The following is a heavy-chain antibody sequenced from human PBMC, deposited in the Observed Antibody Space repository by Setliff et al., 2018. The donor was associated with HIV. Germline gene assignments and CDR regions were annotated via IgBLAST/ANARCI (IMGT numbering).Heavy chain of an antibody. D-gene: IGHD2-21*01. CDR2: FYHRGRT. Sequence: SETLSLTCTVSGGSISSQYWGWIRQPPGKGLEWIGSFYHRGRTYYNPSLKSRVTISVDTSKKQFSLKLSSVTAADTAVYYCARSYCGGDCSLVVDTFWFDPWGQGTLVTVSS. V-gene: IGHV4-38-2*02. J-gene: IGHJ5*02. CDR1: GGSISSQY. CDR3: ARSYCGGDCSLVVDTFWFDP.